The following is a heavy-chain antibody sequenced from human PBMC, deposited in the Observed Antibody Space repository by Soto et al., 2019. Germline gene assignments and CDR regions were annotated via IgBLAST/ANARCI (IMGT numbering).Heavy chain of an antibody. D-gene: IGHD3-22*01. Sequence: QLQESGPGLVKPSETLSLTCTVSGAAMSSYYWSWGRQPPGKGLEWIGYIYNTGTTDYNPSLKSRVTISVERSKFQFSLKLTSVTAADTAVYYCATDSTGYYSDAFDVWGQGARVIVSS. V-gene: IGHV4-59*03. CDR1: GAAMSSYY. CDR2: IYNTGTT. CDR3: ATDSTGYYSDAFDV. J-gene: IGHJ3*01.